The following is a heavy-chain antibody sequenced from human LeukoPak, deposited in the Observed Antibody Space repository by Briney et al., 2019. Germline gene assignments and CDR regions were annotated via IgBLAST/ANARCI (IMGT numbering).Heavy chain of an antibody. Sequence: SETLSLTCTVSGGSISSYYWSWIRQPAGKGLEWIGYIYYSGSTNYNPSLKSRVTISVDTSKNQFSLKLSSVTAADTAVYYCARWPPMSARENHDYWGQGTLVTVSS. CDR3: ARWPPMSARENHDY. J-gene: IGHJ4*02. CDR2: IYYSGST. V-gene: IGHV4-59*01. CDR1: GGSISSYY. D-gene: IGHD1-14*01.